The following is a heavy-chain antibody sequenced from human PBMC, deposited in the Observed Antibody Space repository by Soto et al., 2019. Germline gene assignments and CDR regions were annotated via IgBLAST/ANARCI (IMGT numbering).Heavy chain of an antibody. V-gene: IGHV4-31*03. CDR3: ARVMGDGPWNFWWFDL. Sequence: QVQLQESGPGLVKPSQTLSLTCSVSGGSVSSGAFYWGWIRQSPGKGLECLGYIYSFGNTFYNPSLKSRVTISLDTSKNQFSLRLTSVIAADTAIYYCARVMGDGPWNFWWFDLWGQGTLVIVSS. CDR2: IYSFGNT. D-gene: IGHD3-3*01. J-gene: IGHJ5*02. CDR1: GGSVSSGAFY.